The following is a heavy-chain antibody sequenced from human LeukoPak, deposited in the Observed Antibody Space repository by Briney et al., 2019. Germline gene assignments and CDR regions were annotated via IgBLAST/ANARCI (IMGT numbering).Heavy chain of an antibody. V-gene: IGHV3-64*01. CDR2: ISSNGGST. CDR3: ARDGARTTAMVTWAYFDY. Sequence: GGSLRLSCAASGFTFSSYAMHWVRQAPGKGLEYVSAISSNGGSTYYANSVKGRFTISRDNSKNTLYLQMGSLRAEDMAVYYCARDGARTTAMVTWAYFDYWGQGTLVTVSS. CDR1: GFTFSSYA. J-gene: IGHJ4*02. D-gene: IGHD5-18*01.